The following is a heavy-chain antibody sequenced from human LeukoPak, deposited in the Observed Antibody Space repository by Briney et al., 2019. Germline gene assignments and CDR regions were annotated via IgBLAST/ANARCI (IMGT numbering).Heavy chain of an antibody. J-gene: IGHJ3*02. V-gene: IGHV3-20*04. CDR3: ARSGYGDYFNVAFDI. CDR2: INWNGGST. D-gene: IGHD4-17*01. Sequence: GGSLRLSCAASGFTFDDYGMSWVRQAPGKGLEWVSGINWNGGSTGYADSVKGRFTISRDNAKNSLYLQMNSLRAEDTAVYYCARSGYGDYFNVAFDIWGQGTMVTVSS. CDR1: GFTFDDYG.